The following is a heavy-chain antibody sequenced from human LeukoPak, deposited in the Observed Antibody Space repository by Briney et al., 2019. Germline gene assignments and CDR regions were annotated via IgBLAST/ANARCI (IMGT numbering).Heavy chain of an antibody. V-gene: IGHV3-64D*06. CDR3: ATTRYDAFDI. CDR1: GFTFSSYA. CDR2: ISSNGGST. J-gene: IGHJ3*02. D-gene: IGHD4-17*01. Sequence: GGSLRLSCSASGFTFSSYAMHWVRQAAGEGLEYVSTISSNGGSTYYADSVKGRFTISRDNSKNTLYLQMSSLRAEDTAVYYCATTRYDAFDIWGQGTMVTVSS.